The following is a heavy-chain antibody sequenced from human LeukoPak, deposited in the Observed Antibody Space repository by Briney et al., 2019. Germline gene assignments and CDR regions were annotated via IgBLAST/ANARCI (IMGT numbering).Heavy chain of an antibody. J-gene: IGHJ6*02. CDR3: RTDRLLFGYYYHALDV. CDR2: LDSKEGKK. D-gene: IGHD3-3*01. V-gene: IGHV1-24*01. Sequence: ASVTLSSNVVGYSPTKLSVHWERQLHRNGREWMGCLDSKEGKKTHAQKFQGTPTVTADTSTNTAYVELSRLTSDDTAVCYCRTDRLLFGYYYHALDVWGQGTTVPVSS. CDR1: GYSPTKLS.